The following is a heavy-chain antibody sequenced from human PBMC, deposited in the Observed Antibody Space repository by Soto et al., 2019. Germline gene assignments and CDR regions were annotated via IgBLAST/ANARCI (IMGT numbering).Heavy chain of an antibody. CDR1: GFTFSAAW. CDR2: IKRKNDGETT. Sequence: DVQLAESGGGLVKPGGSLRLSCVVSGFTFSAAWMSWVRQGPGKGLEWVGRIKRKNDGETTDYAAPVKGRFTISRDDSKNTLYLQMNSLKTGDTAVYYCIIGVGYSDLDRWGQGTLVTVSS. CDR3: IIGVGYSDLDR. D-gene: IGHD5-18*01. V-gene: IGHV3-15*01. J-gene: IGHJ5*02.